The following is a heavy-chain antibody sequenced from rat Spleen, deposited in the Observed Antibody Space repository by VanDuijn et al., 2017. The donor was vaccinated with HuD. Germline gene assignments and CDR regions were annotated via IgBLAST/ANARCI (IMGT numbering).Heavy chain of an antibody. J-gene: IGHJ3*01. CDR2: MRSGGST. CDR3: SSGPSSVYYGWFAY. Sequence: QVQLEESGPGLVQPSQTLSLTCTVSGFSLISYSVHWVRQPPGKGLEWMGRMRSGGSTDYNSALKSRLSISRDTSKSQVFLKRNSLQTEDTAIYCCSSGPSSVYYGWFAYWGQGSLVTVSS. V-gene: IGHV2-1*01. CDR1: GFSLISYS. D-gene: IGHD1-6*01.